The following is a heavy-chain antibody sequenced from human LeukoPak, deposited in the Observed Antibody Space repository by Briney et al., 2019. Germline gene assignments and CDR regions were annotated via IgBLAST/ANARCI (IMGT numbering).Heavy chain of an antibody. CDR3: ARQLVRNPHLDY. J-gene: IGHJ4*02. CDR1: GGFISTYH. Sequence: SETLSLTCTVSGGFISTYHWSWIRQPPGKGLGWIGYIYYSGSTKYNPSLKSRVTISVDTSKNQFSLKLTSVTAADTAVYYCARQLVRNPHLDYWGQGTLVTVSS. V-gene: IGHV4-59*01. CDR2: IYYSGST. D-gene: IGHD6-13*01.